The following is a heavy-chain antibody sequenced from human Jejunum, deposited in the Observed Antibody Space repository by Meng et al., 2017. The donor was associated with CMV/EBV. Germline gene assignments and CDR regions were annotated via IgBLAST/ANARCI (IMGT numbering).Heavy chain of an antibody. CDR2: IYESGST. J-gene: IGHJ4*02. V-gene: IGHV4-30-4*06. CDR1: GDSISSWDSY. D-gene: IGHD1-14*01. CDR3: AREGTNSYYFDY. Sequence: GDSISSWDSYGSWMREQPEKGLEWIRYIYESGSTYYNPSLESRVTISVDTAKNQFSLKVMSVTAADTAVYYCAREGTNSYYFDYWGQGTLVTVSS.